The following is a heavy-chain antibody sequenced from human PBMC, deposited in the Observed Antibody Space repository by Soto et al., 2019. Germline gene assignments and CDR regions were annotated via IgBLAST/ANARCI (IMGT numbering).Heavy chain of an antibody. V-gene: IGHV4-39*01. Sequence: SETLSLSCTVSGGSTNSRSDYWGWIRQPPGKGLEWIGSVYYSGSTHDNPSLQSRVTISVDTSRNQFSLNLISVTAADTAVYFCARQPRGPGYGERGLYFDYWGQGTLVTVSS. CDR3: ARQPRGPGYGERGLYFDY. CDR2: VYYSGST. D-gene: IGHD3-16*01. CDR1: GGSTNSRSDY. J-gene: IGHJ4*02.